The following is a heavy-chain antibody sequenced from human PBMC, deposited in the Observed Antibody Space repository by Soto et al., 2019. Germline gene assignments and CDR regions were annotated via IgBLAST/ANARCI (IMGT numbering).Heavy chain of an antibody. CDR1: GGTFDHAA. J-gene: IGHJ4*02. CDR2: INPMFNST. Sequence: QVQLVQSGAEVKKPGSSVKVSCEAPGGTFDHAAITWVRQAPGQGLEWMGGINPMFNSTHYAQKFQGRVTITADAATSTAFMEQRRLRSDDTAVYYCARQIFAADYWGQGTLLIVSS. CDR3: ARQIFAADY. D-gene: IGHD3-9*01. V-gene: IGHV1-69*01.